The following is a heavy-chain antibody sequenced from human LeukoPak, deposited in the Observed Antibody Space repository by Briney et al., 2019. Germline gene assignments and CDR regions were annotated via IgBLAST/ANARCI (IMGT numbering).Heavy chain of an antibody. CDR2: ISGSGDST. CDR1: GFTFSNSA. CDR3: AREFVLRFFEGYMDV. Sequence: GGSLRLSCAASGFTFSNSAMSWVRQAPGKGLEWVSAISGSGDSTYYADSVKGRFTISRDNAKNSLYLQMNSLRTEDTAVYYCAREFVLRFFEGYMDVWGKGTTVTVSS. D-gene: IGHD3-3*01. J-gene: IGHJ6*03. V-gene: IGHV3-23*01.